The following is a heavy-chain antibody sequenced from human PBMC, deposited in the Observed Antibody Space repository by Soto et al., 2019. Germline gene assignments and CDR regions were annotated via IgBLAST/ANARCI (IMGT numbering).Heavy chain of an antibody. J-gene: IGHJ5*02. Sequence: PSETLSLTCAVSGDSITSNHWNWIRQPPGRGLEWIGYIYNSGTTKYSPSLKSRVIISVDTSKNQLSLKLSSVTAADTAVYYCARVSMSTVSWGFDPWGQGTLVTVSS. CDR2: IYNSGTT. CDR1: GDSITSNH. D-gene: IGHD4-4*01. V-gene: IGHV4-59*01. CDR3: ARVSMSTVSWGFDP.